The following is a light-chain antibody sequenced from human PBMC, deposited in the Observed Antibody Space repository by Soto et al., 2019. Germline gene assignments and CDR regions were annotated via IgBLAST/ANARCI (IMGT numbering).Light chain of an antibody. J-gene: IGKJ5*01. CDR2: DAS. Sequence: EIVMTPSPATLPVSPGEGGTLSCRASQSVSSNLAWYQQKPGQAPRLLIYDASSRATGIPDRFSGGGSGTDFTLTISRLEPEDFALYYCQHYDASPITFGQGTRREIK. CDR1: QSVSSN. V-gene: IGKV3-20*01. CDR3: QHYDASPIT.